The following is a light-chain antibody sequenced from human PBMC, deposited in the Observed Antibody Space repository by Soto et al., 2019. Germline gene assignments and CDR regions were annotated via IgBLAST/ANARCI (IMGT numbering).Light chain of an antibody. CDR2: KAS. Sequence: DIQMTQSPSTLSASVGDRVTITCRASQSISYWLAWYQQKPGKAPKLLIYKASSLESGVPSRFSGSGSGTEFTLTIRSLQPDDVATYYCQQYNSYQRTFGQGTKVEIK. J-gene: IGKJ1*01. V-gene: IGKV1-5*03. CDR1: QSISYW. CDR3: QQYNSYQRT.